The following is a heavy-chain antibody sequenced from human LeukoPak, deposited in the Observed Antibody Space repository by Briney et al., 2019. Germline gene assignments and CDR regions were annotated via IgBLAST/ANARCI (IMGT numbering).Heavy chain of an antibody. Sequence: SETLSLTCAVYGGSFSGYYWSWIRQPPGKGLEWIGEINHSGSTNYNPSLKSRVTISVDTSKNQFSLKLSSVTAADTAVYYCARPRGLWFGVSNWFDPWGQGTLVTVSS. CDR1: GGSFSGYY. CDR2: INHSGST. V-gene: IGHV4-34*01. J-gene: IGHJ5*02. CDR3: ARPRGLWFGVSNWFDP. D-gene: IGHD3-10*01.